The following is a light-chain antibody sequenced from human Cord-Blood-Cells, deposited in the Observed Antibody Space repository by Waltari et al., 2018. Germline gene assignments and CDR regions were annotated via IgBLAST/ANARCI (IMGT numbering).Light chain of an antibody. J-gene: IGKJ2*03. CDR1: QSVSSN. CDR2: GAS. V-gene: IGKV3-15*01. Sequence: EIVMMQSPATLSVSPGARASVSCRASQSVSSNLAWYQQKPGQAPRLLIYGASTRATGIPARFSGSGSGTEFTLTISSLQSEDFAVYYCQQYNNWPYSFGQGTKLEIK. CDR3: QQYNNWPYS.